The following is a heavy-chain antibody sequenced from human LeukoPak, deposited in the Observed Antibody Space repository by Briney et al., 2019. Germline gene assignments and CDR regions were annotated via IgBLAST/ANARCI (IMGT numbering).Heavy chain of an antibody. Sequence: SGPTLVKPTQTLTLTCTFSGFSLSTSGVGVGWIRQPPGKALEWLALIYWDDDKRYSPSLKSRLTITKDTSKNQVVLTMTNMDPVDTATYYCAHPQYGDYALGMYAFDIWGQGTMVTVSS. D-gene: IGHD4-17*01. CDR1: GFSLSTSGVG. J-gene: IGHJ3*02. V-gene: IGHV2-5*02. CDR2: IYWDDDK. CDR3: AHPQYGDYALGMYAFDI.